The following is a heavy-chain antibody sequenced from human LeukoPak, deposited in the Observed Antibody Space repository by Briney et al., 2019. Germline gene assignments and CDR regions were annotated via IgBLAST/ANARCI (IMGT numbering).Heavy chain of an antibody. Sequence: GGSLRLSCAASGFTFSSYEMNWVRQAPGKGLEWVSYISSSGSTIYYADSVRGRLTISRDNSKNTLFLQMNSLRAEDTAVYYCARVTYGSGTYGAFDYWGQGTLVTVSS. J-gene: IGHJ4*02. D-gene: IGHD3-10*01. CDR1: GFTFSSYE. V-gene: IGHV3-48*03. CDR3: ARVTYGSGTYGAFDY. CDR2: ISSSGSTI.